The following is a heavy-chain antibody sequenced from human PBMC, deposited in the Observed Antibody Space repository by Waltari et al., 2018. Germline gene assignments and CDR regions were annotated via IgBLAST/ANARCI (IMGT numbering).Heavy chain of an antibody. CDR1: GYTFTNSY. Sequence: QVQLVQSGAEIKKPGASVKVSCKDSGYTFTNSYIHWVRQAPGQGLEWMGIINPSSGSASYVQKLQGRVSMTRDTSTSTVYMELSGLRSEDTAIYYCARDQYSGSYFDFWGQGTLVTVSS. V-gene: IGHV1-46*04. D-gene: IGHD1-26*01. CDR2: INPSSGSA. J-gene: IGHJ4*02. CDR3: ARDQYSGSYFDF.